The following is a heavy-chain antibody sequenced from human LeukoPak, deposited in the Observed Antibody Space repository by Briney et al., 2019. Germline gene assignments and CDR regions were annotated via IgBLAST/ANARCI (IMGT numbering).Heavy chain of an antibody. CDR2: IYTSGST. CDR1: GGSISSGSYY. Sequence: PSETLSLTCTVSGGSISSGSYYWSWIRQPAGKGLEWIGRIYTSGSTNYNPSLKSRVTISVDTSKNQFSLKLSSVTAADTAVYYCARRYCSSTSCLHAFDIWGQGTMVTVSS. CDR3: ARRYCSSTSCLHAFDI. J-gene: IGHJ3*02. D-gene: IGHD2-2*01. V-gene: IGHV4-61*02.